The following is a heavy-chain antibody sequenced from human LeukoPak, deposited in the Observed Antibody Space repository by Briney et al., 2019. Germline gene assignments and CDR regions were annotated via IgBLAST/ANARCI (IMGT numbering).Heavy chain of an antibody. D-gene: IGHD6-19*01. CDR2: IKQDGSEK. CDR1: GFTFSSYS. Sequence: GGSLRLSCAASGFTFSSYSMNWVRQAPGKGPEWVANIKQDGSEKYYVDSVKGRFTISRDNAKNSLYLQMNSLRAEDTAVYYCAREGIAVAVYLNYWGQGTLVTVSS. V-gene: IGHV3-7*03. J-gene: IGHJ4*02. CDR3: AREGIAVAVYLNY.